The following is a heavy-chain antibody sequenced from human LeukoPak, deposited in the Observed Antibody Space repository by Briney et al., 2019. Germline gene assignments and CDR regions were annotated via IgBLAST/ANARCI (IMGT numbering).Heavy chain of an antibody. Sequence: ASVKVSCKASGGTFSSYAISWVRQAPGQGLEWMGGIIPIFGTANYAQKFQGRVTITTDESTSTAYMELSSLRSEDTAVYYCAREWGTTVTTYLSYFDLWGRGTLVTVSS. CDR3: AREWGTTVTTYLSYFDL. CDR2: IIPIFGTA. D-gene: IGHD4-17*01. CDR1: GGTFSSYA. V-gene: IGHV1-69*05. J-gene: IGHJ2*01.